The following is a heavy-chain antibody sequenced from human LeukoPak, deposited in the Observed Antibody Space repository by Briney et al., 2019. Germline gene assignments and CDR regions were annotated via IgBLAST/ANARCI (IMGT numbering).Heavy chain of an antibody. CDR2: ISSSGSTI. D-gene: IGHD2-2*02. CDR3: ARAHIPNL. V-gene: IGHV3-48*03. Sequence: GGSLRLSCAASGFTFSSYEMNWVRQAPGKGLEWVSYISSSGSTIYYADSVKGRFTVSRDNANNSLYLQMNSLRADDTAVYYCARAHIPNLWGQGTLVTVSS. J-gene: IGHJ5*02. CDR1: GFTFSSYE.